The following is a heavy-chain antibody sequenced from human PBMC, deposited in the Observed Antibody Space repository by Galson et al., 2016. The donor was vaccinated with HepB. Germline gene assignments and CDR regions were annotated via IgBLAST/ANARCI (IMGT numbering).Heavy chain of an antibody. J-gene: IGHJ4*02. V-gene: IGHV3-15*01. D-gene: IGHD3-10*01. CDR2: IQSNTDGGTA. CDR1: GFTFTNAW. CDR3: STGWPVWYYGSGRSY. Sequence: SLRLSCAASGFTFTNAWMSWVRQAPVKGLVWVGRIQSNTDGGTADYAAPVQGRFTISSDDSKNTLQLQMNSLKTDDTAVYYCSTGWPVWYYGSGRSYWGKGTLVTVSS.